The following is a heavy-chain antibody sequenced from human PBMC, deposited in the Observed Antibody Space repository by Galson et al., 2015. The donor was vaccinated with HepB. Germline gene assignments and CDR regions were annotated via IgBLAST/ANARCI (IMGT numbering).Heavy chain of an antibody. CDR3: TRRGPETGFYYYYMDV. Sequence: SLRLSCAASGFTLSSYGMNWVRQAPGKGLEWVSFISSGSSYMYYAESAKGRFTISRDNDRKSVYLQMHSRRAEDTAVYYCTRRGPETGFYYYYMDVWGKGTTVTVSS. D-gene: IGHD3-10*01. CDR1: GFTLSSYG. V-gene: IGHV3-21*01. J-gene: IGHJ6*03. CDR2: ISSGSSYM.